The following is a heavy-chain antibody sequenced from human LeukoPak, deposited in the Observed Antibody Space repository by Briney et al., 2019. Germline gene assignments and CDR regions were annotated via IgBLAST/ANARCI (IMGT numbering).Heavy chain of an antibody. D-gene: IGHD4-17*01. CDR2: ISGSGGST. CDR3: AKEGSWTTVTPDYFYY. Sequence: GGSLRLSCAASGFTFSSYAMSWVRQAPGKGLEWVSAISGSGGSTYYADSVKGRFTISRDNSKNTLYLQMNSLRAEDTAVYYCAKEGSWTTVTPDYFYYWGQGTLVTVSS. V-gene: IGHV3-23*01. J-gene: IGHJ4*02. CDR1: GFTFSSYA.